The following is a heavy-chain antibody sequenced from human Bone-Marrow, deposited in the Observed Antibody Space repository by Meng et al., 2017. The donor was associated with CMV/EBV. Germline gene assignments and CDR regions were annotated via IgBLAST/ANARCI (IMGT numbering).Heavy chain of an antibody. V-gene: IGHV3-33*06. CDR1: GFTFNSNG. CDR2: IWYHGTNK. D-gene: IGHD6-6*01. CDR3: AKDGHPFSSSHQYDY. Sequence: SGFTFNSNGMHWVRQAPGKGLEWVAVIWYHGTNKDYADSVMGRFTISRDNSKNTLYLQMNSLRAEDTAVYYCAKDGHPFSSSHQYDYWGQGTLVTVSS. J-gene: IGHJ4*02.